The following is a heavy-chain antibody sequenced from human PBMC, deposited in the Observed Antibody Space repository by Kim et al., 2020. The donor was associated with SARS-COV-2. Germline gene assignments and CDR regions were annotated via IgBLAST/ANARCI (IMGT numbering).Heavy chain of an antibody. V-gene: IGHV3-74*01. J-gene: IGHJ4*02. CDR1: GFTFSSYW. D-gene: IGHD5-12*01. Sequence: GGSLRLSCVASGFTFSSYWMHWVRQAPGKGLVWVSRSNNDGSTTDYADSVRGRFTISRDNAKNTLFLQMNSLRAEDTAMYYCVRDLPYSGYAFDYWGQGTLATVSS. CDR2: SNNDGSTT. CDR3: VRDLPYSGYAFDY.